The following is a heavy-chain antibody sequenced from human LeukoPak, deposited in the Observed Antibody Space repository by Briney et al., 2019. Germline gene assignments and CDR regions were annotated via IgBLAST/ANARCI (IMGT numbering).Heavy chain of an antibody. CDR1: GFIFSGSW. D-gene: IGHD2-15*01. V-gene: IGHV3-7*03. Sequence: GGSLRLSCAASGFIFSGSWMAWIRQAPGKGLEWVAIIKKDGSEKYYVDSMKGRFTISRDNAKNSLFLQMSSLRAEDTAIYYCTTDSWYSAGHWGQGTLVTVSS. J-gene: IGHJ4*02. CDR2: IKKDGSEK. CDR3: TTDSWYSAGH.